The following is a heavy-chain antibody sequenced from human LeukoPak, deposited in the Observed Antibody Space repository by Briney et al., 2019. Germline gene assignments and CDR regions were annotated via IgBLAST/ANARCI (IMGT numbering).Heavy chain of an antibody. J-gene: IGHJ4*02. CDR1: GGTFTSYA. CDR3: ASQDASIYSESSTSPTYSD. Sequence: SVKVSCKASGGTFTSYAFNWVRQAPGQGLEWMGRIIPIFDSAHYAQRFQGRITITTDESSTTAYMTLSSLTSDDTAVYYCASQDASIYSESSTSPTYSDWGQGTLVTVSS. CDR2: IIPIFDSA. V-gene: IGHV1-69*05. D-gene: IGHD3-22*01.